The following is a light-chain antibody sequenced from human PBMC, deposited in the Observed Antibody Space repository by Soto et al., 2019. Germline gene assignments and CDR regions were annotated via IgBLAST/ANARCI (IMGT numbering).Light chain of an antibody. J-gene: IGLJ1*01. CDR2: DVN. CDR1: SSDVGGFHF. CDR3: CSYAGSFTFDV. Sequence: QSVLTQPRSVSGSPGQSVNISCTGTSSDVGGFHFVSWYQQHPGRAPKPIIFDVNARPSGVPDRFSGSKSGNTASLTISGLQADDEADYYCCSYAGSFTFDVFGTGTKVTVL. V-gene: IGLV2-11*01.